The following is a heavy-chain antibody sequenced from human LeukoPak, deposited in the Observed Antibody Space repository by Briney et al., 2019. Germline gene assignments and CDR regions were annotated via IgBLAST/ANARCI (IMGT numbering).Heavy chain of an antibody. CDR3: TRGRGI. V-gene: IGHV4-61*09. CDR2: IYTSGST. CDR1: GGSISSGSYD. J-gene: IGHJ4*02. D-gene: IGHD3-10*01. Sequence: PSESLSLTCTVSGGSISSGSYDWYWIRQPAGKGLEWIGHIYTSGSTDYNPSLKSRVTISVATSKNQFSLKLTSVTAADTAVYYCTRGRGIWGQGTLVTVSS.